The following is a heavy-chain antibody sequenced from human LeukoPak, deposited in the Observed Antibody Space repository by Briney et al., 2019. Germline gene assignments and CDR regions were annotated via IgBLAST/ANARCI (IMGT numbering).Heavy chain of an antibody. CDR1: GFTFSSYG. D-gene: IGHD6-19*01. CDR3: ANLGFDSSGWFPLGVYYYYMDV. J-gene: IGHJ6*03. Sequence: GGSLRLSCAASGFTFSSYGMHWVRQAPGKGLEWVAFIRYDGSNKYHADSVKGRFTISRDNSKNTLYLQMNSLRAEDTAVYYCANLGFDSSGWFPLGVYYYYMDVWGKGTTVTISS. CDR2: IRYDGSNK. V-gene: IGHV3-30*02.